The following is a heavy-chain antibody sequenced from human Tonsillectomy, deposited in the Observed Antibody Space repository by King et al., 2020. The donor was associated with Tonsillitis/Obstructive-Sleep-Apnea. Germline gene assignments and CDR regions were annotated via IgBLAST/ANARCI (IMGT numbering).Heavy chain of an antibody. CDR2: IYWDDDK. CDR3: ARYYGLDYFDY. J-gene: IGHJ4*02. CDR1: GFSLSTSGVG. Sequence: TLKESGPTLVKPTQTLTLTCTFSGFSLSTSGVGVGWIRQPPGKALEWLALIYWDDDKRYSPSLKSRLTITQDTSKNPVVLTMTNMDPVDTATYYCARYYGLDYFDYWGQGTLVTVSS. D-gene: IGHD4-17*01. V-gene: IGHV2-5*02.